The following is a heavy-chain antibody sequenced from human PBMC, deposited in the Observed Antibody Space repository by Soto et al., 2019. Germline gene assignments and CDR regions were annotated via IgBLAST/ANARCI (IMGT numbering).Heavy chain of an antibody. J-gene: IGHJ6*02. D-gene: IGHD2-2*01. V-gene: IGHV6-1*01. CDR1: GDSVSSNSAA. CDR3: ARAEYCSSTSCQYYYYGMDV. CDR2: TYYRSKWYN. Sequence: SQPLSLTCVISGDSVSSNSAAWNWIRQSPSRGLEWLGRTYYRSKWYNDYAVSVKSRITINPDTSKNQFSLQLNSVTPEDTAVYYCARAEYCSSTSCQYYYYGMDVWGQGTTVTVSS.